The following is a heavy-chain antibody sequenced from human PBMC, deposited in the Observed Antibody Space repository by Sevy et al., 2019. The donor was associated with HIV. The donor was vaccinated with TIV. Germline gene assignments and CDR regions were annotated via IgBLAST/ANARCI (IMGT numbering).Heavy chain of an antibody. CDR2: INSDGSST. CDR1: GFTFSSYW. V-gene: IGHV3-74*01. D-gene: IGHD3-22*01. Sequence: GESLKISCAASGFTFSSYWMHWVRQAPGKGLVWVSRINSDGSSTSYADSVKGRFTISRDNAKNRLYLQMNSLRAEDTAVYYCARAYYYDSSGYYPAAEYFQHWGQGTLVTVSS. J-gene: IGHJ1*01. CDR3: ARAYYYDSSGYYPAAEYFQH.